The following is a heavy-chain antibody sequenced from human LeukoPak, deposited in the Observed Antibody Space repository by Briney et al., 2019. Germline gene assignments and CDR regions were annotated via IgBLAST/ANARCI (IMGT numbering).Heavy chain of an antibody. J-gene: IGHJ6*03. CDR1: GGSFSGYY. Sequence: SETLSLTCAVYGGSFSGYYWSWIRQPPGKGLEWIGEINHSGSTNYDPSLKSRVTISVDTSKNQFSLKLSSVTAADTAVYYCARRVGYCSGGSCYYYYYYMDVWGKGTTVTVSS. V-gene: IGHV4-34*01. CDR2: INHSGST. CDR3: ARRVGYCSGGSCYYYYYYMDV. D-gene: IGHD2-15*01.